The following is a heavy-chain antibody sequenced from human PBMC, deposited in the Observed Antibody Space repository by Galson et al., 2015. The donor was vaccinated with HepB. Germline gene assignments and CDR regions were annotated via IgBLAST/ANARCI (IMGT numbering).Heavy chain of an antibody. J-gene: IGHJ6*02. CDR3: ARGRYRSSSSSVYYYGMDV. D-gene: IGHD6-6*01. CDR1: GGSFSGYY. CDR2: INHSGST. Sequence: SEPLSLTCAVYGGSFSGYYWSWIRQPPGKGLEWIGEINHSGSTNYNPSLKSRVTISVDTSKNQFSLKLSSVTAADTAVYYCARGRYRSSSSSVYYYGMDVWGQGTTVTVSS. V-gene: IGHV4-34*01.